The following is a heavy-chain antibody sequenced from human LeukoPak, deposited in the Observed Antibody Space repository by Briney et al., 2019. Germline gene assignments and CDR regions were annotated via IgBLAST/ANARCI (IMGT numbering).Heavy chain of an antibody. Sequence: PSETLSLTCAVYGGSFSGYYWSWIRQPPGKGLEWIGEINHSGSTNYNPSLKSRVTISVDTSKNQFSLKLSSVTAADTAVYYCGRGRPRGYSGYVIDYWGQGTPITVSS. CDR3: GRGRPRGYSGYVIDY. V-gene: IGHV4-34*01. D-gene: IGHD5-12*01. CDR1: GGSFSGYY. CDR2: INHSGST. J-gene: IGHJ4*02.